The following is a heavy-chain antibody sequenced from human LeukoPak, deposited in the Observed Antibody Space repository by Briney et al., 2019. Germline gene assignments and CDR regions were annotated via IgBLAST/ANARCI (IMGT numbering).Heavy chain of an antibody. V-gene: IGHV3-30*18. J-gene: IGHJ6*03. CDR2: ISYDGSSE. Sequence: GTSLRLSCVGSGFTFSSYGIHWVRRLPGKGPEWVAIISYDGSSEFYADSVKGRFKISRDNSKNTVNLQMNSLGVEDTAVYYCAKGLGPLVRGVVPRTYYMDVWGRGTTVTVSS. CDR3: AKGLGPLVRGVVPRTYYMDV. CDR1: GFTFSSYG. D-gene: IGHD3-10*01.